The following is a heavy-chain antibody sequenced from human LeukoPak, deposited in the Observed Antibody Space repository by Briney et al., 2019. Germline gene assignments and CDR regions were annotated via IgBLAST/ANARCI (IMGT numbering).Heavy chain of an antibody. CDR3: ARDPAQNIAVAADFDY. CDR1: GYTFTGYY. D-gene: IGHD6-19*01. V-gene: IGHV1-2*02. J-gene: IGHJ4*02. Sequence: ASVKVSCKASGYTFTGYYMHWARQAPGQGLEWMGWINPNSGGTNYAQNFQGRVTMTRDTSITTAYMELSRLRSDDTAVYYCARDPAQNIAVAADFDYWGQGTLVTVSS. CDR2: INPNSGGT.